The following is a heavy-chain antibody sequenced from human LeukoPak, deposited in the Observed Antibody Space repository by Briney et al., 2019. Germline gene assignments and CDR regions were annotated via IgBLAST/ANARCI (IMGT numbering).Heavy chain of an antibody. Sequence: GESLKISCKGSGYSFTSYWIGWVRQMPGKGLEWMGIIYPGDSDTRYSSTFQGQVTISGDRSIRTAYLQWSSLKASDTAIYYCAKTRDGFLSGAFDIWGQGTMVTVTS. V-gene: IGHV5-51*01. J-gene: IGHJ3*02. CDR2: IYPGDSDT. CDR3: AKTRDGFLSGAFDI. D-gene: IGHD5-24*01. CDR1: GYSFTSYW.